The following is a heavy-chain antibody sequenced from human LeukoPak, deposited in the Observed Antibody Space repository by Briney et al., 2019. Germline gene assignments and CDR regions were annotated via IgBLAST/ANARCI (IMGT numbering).Heavy chain of an antibody. CDR1: GFTFTSYA. D-gene: IGHD2-15*01. CDR3: AKEMAVTLLFDY. J-gene: IGHJ4*02. CDR2: ASGSGGNT. V-gene: IGHV3-23*01. Sequence: GGSLRLSCTASGFTFTSYAMSWVRQAPGKGLEWVSAASGSGGNTYYADSVEGRFTISRDNSKNTLYLQMNSLRAEDRAEYYCAKEMAVTLLFDYWAQGTLVPVSS.